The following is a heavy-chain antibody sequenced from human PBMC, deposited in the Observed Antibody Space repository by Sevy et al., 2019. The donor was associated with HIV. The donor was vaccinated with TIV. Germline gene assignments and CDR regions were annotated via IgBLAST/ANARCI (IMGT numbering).Heavy chain of an antibody. CDR1: GFTFSKYS. D-gene: IGHD2-8*01. CDR3: AREGCNKPHDY. CDR2: LSFGCGEI. V-gene: IGHV3-23*01. Sequence: GESLKISCAPSGFTFSKYSMSWVRQPPGKGLEWVSTLSFGCGEINYADSVKGRFTISRDNSKSSVYLQMNNLSPEDTAVYYCAREGCNKPHDYWGQGTMVTVSS. J-gene: IGHJ4*02.